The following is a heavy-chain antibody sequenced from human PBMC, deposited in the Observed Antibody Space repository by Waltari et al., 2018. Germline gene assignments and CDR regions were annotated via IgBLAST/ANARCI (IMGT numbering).Heavy chain of an antibody. CDR2: IRSKGYGATP. J-gene: IGHJ4*02. CDR3: ARIPTGTTGEGDY. CDR1: GLTSGDYA. Sequence: EVQLVESGGDLVQPGRSLRLSCTASGLTSGDYAMAWVRQAPGKGLEVISVIRSKGYGATPEHAASLEGIFTMSMDDSKSIVYLHVEGLKVDDTAVYFCARIPTGTTGEGDYWVQGTLVIV. D-gene: IGHD1-1*01. V-gene: IGHV3-49*04.